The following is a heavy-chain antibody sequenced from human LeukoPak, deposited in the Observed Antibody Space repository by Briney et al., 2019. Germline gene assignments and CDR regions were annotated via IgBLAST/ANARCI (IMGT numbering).Heavy chain of an antibody. CDR3: ARGAVAGTGYYYMDV. D-gene: IGHD6-19*01. CDR2: INHSGST. J-gene: IGHJ6*03. Sequence: SSETLSLTCAVYGGSFSGYYWSWIRQPPGKGLEWIGEINHSGSTNYNPSLKSRVTISVDTSKNQFSLKLSSVTAADTAVYYCARGAVAGTGYYYMDVRGKGTTVTVSS. V-gene: IGHV4-34*01. CDR1: GGSFSGYY.